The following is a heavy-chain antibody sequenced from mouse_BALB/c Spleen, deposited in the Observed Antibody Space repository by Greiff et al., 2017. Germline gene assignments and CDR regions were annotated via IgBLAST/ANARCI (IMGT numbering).Heavy chain of an antibody. CDR3: AIWGLFAY. J-gene: IGHJ3*01. V-gene: IGHV1-9*01. Sequence: QVQLMESGAELMKPGASGKISCKATGYTFSSYGIEWVKQRPGQGLEWIGEILTGSGSTNYNEKFKGKATFTADTTSNTVFLQLSSLTSEASAVYYCAIWGLFAYWGEGTLVTVSA. D-gene: IGHD1-1*02. CDR2: ILTGSGST. CDR1: GYTFSSYG.